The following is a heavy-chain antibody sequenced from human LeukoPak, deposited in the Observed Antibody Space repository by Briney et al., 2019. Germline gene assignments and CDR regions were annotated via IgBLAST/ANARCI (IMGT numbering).Heavy chain of an antibody. D-gene: IGHD6-19*01. CDR3: ARGSDSGCDP. CDR1: NGSISSSAYY. Sequence: PSETLSLTCTVSNGSISSSAYYWGWVRQSPGKGLQWIGSVYFSGITYYNESLKSRLTISVDKSNNQFSLKVRSVTAADTAVYYCARGSDSGCDPWGQGTLVTVSS. V-gene: IGHV4-39*07. J-gene: IGHJ5*02. CDR2: VYFSGIT.